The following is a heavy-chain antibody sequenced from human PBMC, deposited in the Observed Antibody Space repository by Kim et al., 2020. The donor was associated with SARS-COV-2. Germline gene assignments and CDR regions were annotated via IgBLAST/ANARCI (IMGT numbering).Heavy chain of an antibody. V-gene: IGHV1-58*01. CDR2: IVVGSGNT. D-gene: IGHD3-16*02. CDR3: AADHYVWGSYRPPSYYYYGMDV. CDR1: GFTFTSSA. Sequence: SVKVSCKASGFTFTSSAVQWVRQARGQRLEWIGWIVVGSGNTNYAQKFQERVTITRDMSTSTAYMELSSLRSEDTAVYYCAADHYVWGSYRPPSYYYYGMDVWGQGTTVTVSS. J-gene: IGHJ6*02.